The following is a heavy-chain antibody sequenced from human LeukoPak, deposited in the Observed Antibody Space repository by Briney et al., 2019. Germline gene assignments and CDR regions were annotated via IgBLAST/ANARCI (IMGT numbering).Heavy chain of an antibody. J-gene: IGHJ4*02. CDR3: ARAGDSSSWYSLAY. Sequence: PGGSLRLSCAVSGFTFSSYSMNWVRQAPGKGLEWVSYISSSNTIYYADSVKGRFTVSRDNAKNSLYLQMNSLRAEDTAVYYCARAGDSSSWYSLAYWGQGTLVTVSS. V-gene: IGHV3-48*04. D-gene: IGHD6-13*01. CDR1: GFTFSSYS. CDR2: ISSSNTI.